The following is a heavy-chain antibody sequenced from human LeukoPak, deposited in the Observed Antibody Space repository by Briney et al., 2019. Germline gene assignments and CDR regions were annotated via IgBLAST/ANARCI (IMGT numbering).Heavy chain of an antibody. V-gene: IGHV3-30-3*01. CDR2: TSYDGSNK. CDR3: ARDGGIVVVPAATDYYYYYMDV. D-gene: IGHD2-2*01. CDR1: GFTFSSYA. Sequence: GGSLRLSCAASGFTFSSYAMHWVRQAPGKGLEWVAVTSYDGSNKYYADSVKGRFTISRDNSKNTLYLQMNSLRAEDTAVYYCARDGGIVVVPAATDYYYYYMDVWGKGTTVTVSS. J-gene: IGHJ6*03.